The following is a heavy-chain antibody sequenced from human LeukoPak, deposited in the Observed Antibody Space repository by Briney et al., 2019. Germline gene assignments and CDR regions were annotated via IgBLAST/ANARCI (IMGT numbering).Heavy chain of an antibody. D-gene: IGHD4-23*01. CDR2: IYPGDSDS. CDR1: GYSFSSYW. Sequence: GESLKISCKGSGYSFSSYWITWVRQMPGKGLEWMGIIYPGDSDSKYSRSFQGQVTTSADKSINTAYLQWSSLKASDTAMYYCAGPHGGNPPDAFDIWGQGTMVTVSS. CDR3: AGPHGGNPPDAFDI. J-gene: IGHJ3*02. V-gene: IGHV5-51*01.